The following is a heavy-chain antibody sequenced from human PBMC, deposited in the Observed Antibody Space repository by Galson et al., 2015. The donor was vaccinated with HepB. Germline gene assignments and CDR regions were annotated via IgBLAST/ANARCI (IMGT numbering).Heavy chain of an antibody. CDR2: IDPSDSYT. Sequence: QSGAEMKKPGESLRISCKGSGYSFTSYWISWVRQMPGKGLEWMGRIDPSDSYTNYSPSFQGHVTISADKSISTAYLQWSSLKASDTAMYYCARQTTVVTPHYYYYYGMDVWGQGTTVTVSS. CDR3: ARQTTVVTPHYYYYYGMDV. V-gene: IGHV5-10-1*01. CDR1: GYSFTSYW. J-gene: IGHJ6*02. D-gene: IGHD4-23*01.